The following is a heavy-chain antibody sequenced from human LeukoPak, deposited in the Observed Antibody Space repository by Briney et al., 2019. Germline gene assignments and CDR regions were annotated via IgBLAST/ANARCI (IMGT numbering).Heavy chain of an antibody. Sequence: PSETLSLTCTVSGGSISSGDYYWSWIRQHPGRGLQWIGYIYYSGSTSYNPPLQSRVNISEDTSKNQFSLRVDSVTAADTAVYYCARTNRDVLTGYAIDCWGQGTLVTVSS. CDR1: GGSISSGDYY. D-gene: IGHD3-9*01. J-gene: IGHJ4*02. V-gene: IGHV4-30-4*01. CDR3: ARTNRDVLTGYAIDC. CDR2: IYYSGST.